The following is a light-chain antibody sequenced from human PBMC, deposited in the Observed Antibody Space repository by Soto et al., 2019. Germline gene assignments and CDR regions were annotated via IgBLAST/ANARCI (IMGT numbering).Light chain of an antibody. CDR3: QSDDSSLSGYVV. CDR1: SSNIVAGYD. CDR2: GNS. Sequence: QSVLTQPPSVSGAPGQRVTISCTGSSSNIVAGYDVHWYQQLPRTAPKLLIFGNSNRPSGVPDRFSGSKSGTSAALAITGLQAEDEADYYCQSDDSSLSGYVVFCGGTKLTVL. J-gene: IGLJ2*01. V-gene: IGLV1-40*01.